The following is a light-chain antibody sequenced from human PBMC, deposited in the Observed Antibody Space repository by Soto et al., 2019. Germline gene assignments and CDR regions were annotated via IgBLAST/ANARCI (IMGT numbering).Light chain of an antibody. CDR1: QSVSSN. J-gene: IGKJ5*01. CDR3: QQYGGSPMT. Sequence: EIVMTQSPATLSVSPGERATLSCRASQSVSSNLAWYQQKPGQAPRLLIYGASTRATGIPARFSGSGSGTDFTLTISRLEPEDFAVYYCQQYGGSPMTFGQGTRLEIK. V-gene: IGKV3-15*01. CDR2: GAS.